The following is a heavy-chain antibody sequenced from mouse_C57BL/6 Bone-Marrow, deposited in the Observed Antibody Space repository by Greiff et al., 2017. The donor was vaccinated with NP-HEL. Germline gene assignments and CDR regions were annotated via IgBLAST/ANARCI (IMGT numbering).Heavy chain of an antibody. V-gene: IGHV1-26*01. J-gene: IGHJ2*01. CDR1: GYTFPDYY. D-gene: IGHD1-1*01. Sequence: EVQLQQSGPELVQPGASVKLSCKASGYTFPDYYMNWVKQSHGKSLEWIGDINPNNGGTSYTQKFKGKATLTGDKSSSTAYMELRSLTSEDSAVYYCARGVLRCLDYWGQGTTLTVSA. CDR3: ARGVLRCLDY. CDR2: INPNNGGT.